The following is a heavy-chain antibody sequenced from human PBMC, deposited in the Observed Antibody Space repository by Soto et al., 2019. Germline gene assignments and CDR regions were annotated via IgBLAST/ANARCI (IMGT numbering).Heavy chain of an antibody. D-gene: IGHD1-26*01. V-gene: IGHV5-51*01. Sequence: GESLKISCTASGYSFITYWIGWVRQMPGKGLEWLGVIYPGDSDSRYSPSLQGLVTISADKSVSTAYLQWSSLRASDTAMYYCARLVGATTSGFDYWGQGTLVTVSS. CDR2: IYPGDSDS. CDR3: ARLVGATTSGFDY. J-gene: IGHJ4*02. CDR1: GYSFITYW.